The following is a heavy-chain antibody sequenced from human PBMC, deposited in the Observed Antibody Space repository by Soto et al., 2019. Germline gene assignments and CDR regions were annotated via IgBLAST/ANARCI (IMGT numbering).Heavy chain of an antibody. J-gene: IGHJ4*02. V-gene: IGHV1-69*12. CDR2: IIPVFGTP. Sequence: QVQLVQSGAEVKKPGSSVKVSCKASGGSLSNYGISWVRQAPGQGLEWVGAIIPVFGTPNYAQKFQDRVTIAADESTTTVYMEVRSLTSEDTAVYYWARGGHVAVVTAALDYWGQGNLVTVSS. CDR1: GGSLSNYG. CDR3: ARGGHVAVVTAALDY. D-gene: IGHD2-21*02.